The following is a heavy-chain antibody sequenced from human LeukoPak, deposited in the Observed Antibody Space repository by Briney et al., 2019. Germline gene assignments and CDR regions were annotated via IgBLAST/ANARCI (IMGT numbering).Heavy chain of an antibody. CDR2: IRSKAYGGTT. Sequence: GGSLRLSCAASGFTFSSSGMSWVRQAPGKGLEWVGFIRSKAYGGTTEYAASVKGRFTISRDDSKSIAYLQMNSLKTEDTAVYYCTRGRRATHDYWGQGTPVTVSS. CDR1: GFTFSSSG. V-gene: IGHV3-49*04. CDR3: TRGRRATHDY. J-gene: IGHJ4*02. D-gene: IGHD1-26*01.